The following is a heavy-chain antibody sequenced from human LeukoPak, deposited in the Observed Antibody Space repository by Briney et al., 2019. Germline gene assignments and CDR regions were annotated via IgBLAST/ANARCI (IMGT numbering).Heavy chain of an antibody. V-gene: IGHV3-20*04. CDR1: GFNFDDYG. CDR3: ARSLTTVTRFDY. J-gene: IGHJ4*02. Sequence: GGSLRLSCAASGFNFDDYGVSWVRQAPGQGLEWLSGIDWNGGMTTYADSAKGRFTISRDNAKNSLYLQMNSLRAEDTALYYCARSLTTVTRFDYWGQGTLVTVSS. CDR2: IDWNGGMT. D-gene: IGHD4-17*01.